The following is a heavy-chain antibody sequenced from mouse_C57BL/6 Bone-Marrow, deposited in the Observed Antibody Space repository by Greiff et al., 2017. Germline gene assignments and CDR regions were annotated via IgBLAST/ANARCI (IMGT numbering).Heavy chain of an antibody. D-gene: IGHD1-1*01. CDR2: LWGGGST. CDR3: AKRIDYFGSSAWFAY. CDR1: GFSLTSYG. J-gene: IGHJ3*01. Sequence: VHLVESGPGLVAPSQSLSITCTVSGFSLTSYGVDWVRQPPGKGLEWLGVLWGGGSTNYNSALMSRLSISKDNSKSQVFLKMNSLQTDDTAMYYCAKRIDYFGSSAWFAYWGQGTLVTVSA. V-gene: IGHV2-9*01.